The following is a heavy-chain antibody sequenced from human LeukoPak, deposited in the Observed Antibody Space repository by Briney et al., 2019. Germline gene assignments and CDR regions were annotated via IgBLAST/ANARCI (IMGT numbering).Heavy chain of an antibody. CDR2: IIPILGIA. CDR1: GGTFSSYA. D-gene: IGHD3-22*01. J-gene: IGHJ1*01. V-gene: IGHV1-69*04. CDR3: ASWRGYSSGYWGYFQH. Sequence: ASVKVSCKASGGTFSSYAISWVRQAPGQGLEWMGRIIPILGIANYAQKFQGRVTITADKSTSTAYMELSSLRSEDTAVYYCASWRGYSSGYWGYFQHWGQGTLVTVSS.